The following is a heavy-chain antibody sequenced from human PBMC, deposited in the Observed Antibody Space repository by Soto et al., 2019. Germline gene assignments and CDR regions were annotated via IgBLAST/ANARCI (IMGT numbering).Heavy chain of an antibody. Sequence: QVQLVQSGAEMKKPGASVKVSCKASRYSFTTSYMHWVRQAPGQGLEWMGIINPSGGATSYAQKFQGRLTLTKDTSTSTVYMELSRLRSEETAVYYCTREGGYVLRYWGQGTLVTVS. J-gene: IGHJ4*02. CDR3: TREGGYVLRY. D-gene: IGHD5-12*01. CDR2: INPSGGAT. V-gene: IGHV1-46*03. CDR1: RYSFTTSY.